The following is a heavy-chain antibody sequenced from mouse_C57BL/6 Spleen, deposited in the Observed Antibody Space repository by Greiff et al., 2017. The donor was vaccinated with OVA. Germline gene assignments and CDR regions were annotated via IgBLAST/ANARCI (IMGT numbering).Heavy chain of an antibody. J-gene: IGHJ3*01. Sequence: QVQLKQSGAELVRPGASVTLSCKASGYTFTDYEMHWVKQTPVHGLEWIGAIDPETGGTAYNQKFKGKAILTADKSSSTASMELRSLTSEDSAVYYGTRIWRHYYGSSRAWFAYWGQGTLVTVSA. CDR3: TRIWRHYYGSSRAWFAY. D-gene: IGHD1-1*01. CDR1: GYTFTDYE. CDR2: IDPETGGT. V-gene: IGHV1-15*01.